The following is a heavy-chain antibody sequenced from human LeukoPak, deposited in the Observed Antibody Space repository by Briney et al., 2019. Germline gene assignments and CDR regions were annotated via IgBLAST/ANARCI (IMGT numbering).Heavy chain of an antibody. J-gene: IGHJ4*02. CDR3: ARGLNISAARPTYFDY. D-gene: IGHD3-9*01. V-gene: IGHV4-34*01. CDR2: INHSGST. CDR1: GGSFSGYY. Sequence: SETLSLTCAVYGGSFSGYYWSWIRQPPGKGLEWIGEINHSGSTNYNPSLKSRVTISVDTSKNQFSLKLSSVTAADTAVYYCARGLNISAARPTYFDYWGQGTLVTVSS.